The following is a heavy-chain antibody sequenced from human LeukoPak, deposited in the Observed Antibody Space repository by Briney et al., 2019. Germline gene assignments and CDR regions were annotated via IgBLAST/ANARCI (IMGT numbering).Heavy chain of an antibody. Sequence: ASVKVSCKASGYTFTGYYMHWVRQAPGQGLEWMGWINPNSGGTNYAQKFQGRVTMTRDTSISTAYMELSRLRSDDTAVYYCAGEYVMITFGGVIAPPGDWGQGTLVTVSS. J-gene: IGHJ4*02. CDR1: GYTFTGYY. CDR3: AGEYVMITFGGVIAPPGD. D-gene: IGHD3-16*02. CDR2: INPNSGGT. V-gene: IGHV1-2*02.